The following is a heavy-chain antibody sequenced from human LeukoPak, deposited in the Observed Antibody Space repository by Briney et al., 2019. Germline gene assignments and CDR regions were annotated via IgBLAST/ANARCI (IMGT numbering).Heavy chain of an antibody. J-gene: IGHJ4*02. V-gene: IGHV1-2*02. CDR3: ARSSGYSSGWYTGLLYYFDY. CDR1: GFPFTGYY. D-gene: IGHD6-19*01. CDR2: INPNSGGT. Sequence: ASVKVSCKASGFPFTGYYMHWVRQAPGQGLEWMGWINPNSGGTNYAQKFQGRVTMTRDTSISTAYMELSRLRSDDTAVYYCARSSGYSSGWYTGLLYYFDYWGQGTLVTVSS.